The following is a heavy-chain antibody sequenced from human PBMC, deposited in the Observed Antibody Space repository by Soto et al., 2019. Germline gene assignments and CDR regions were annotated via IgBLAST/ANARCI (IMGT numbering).Heavy chain of an antibody. CDR2: IYYSGGT. D-gene: IGHD3-22*01. Sequence: ASETLSLTCTVSGGSISSSSYYWGWIRQPPGKGLEWIGSIYYSGGTYYNPSLKSRVTISVDTSKNQFSLKLSSVTAADTDVYYCARQVGAYDSSGYSLDPWGQGTLVTVSS. J-gene: IGHJ5*02. V-gene: IGHV4-39*01. CDR3: ARQVGAYDSSGYSLDP. CDR1: GGSISSSSYY.